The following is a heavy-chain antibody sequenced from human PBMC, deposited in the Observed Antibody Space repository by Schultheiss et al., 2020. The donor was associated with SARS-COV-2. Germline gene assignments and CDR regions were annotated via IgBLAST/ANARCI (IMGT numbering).Heavy chain of an antibody. CDR1: GGSFSGYY. J-gene: IGHJ4*02. CDR2: INHSGST. CDR3: ARGRACSSTSCLIDY. Sequence: GSLRLSCAVYGGSFSGYYWSWIRQPPGKGLEWIGEINHSGSTNYNPSLKSRVTISVDTSKNQFSLKLSSVTAADTAVYYCARGRACSSTSCLIDYWGQGTLVTVSS. V-gene: IGHV4-34*01. D-gene: IGHD2-2*01.